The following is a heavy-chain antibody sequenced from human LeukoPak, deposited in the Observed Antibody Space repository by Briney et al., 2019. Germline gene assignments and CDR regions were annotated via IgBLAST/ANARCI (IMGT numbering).Heavy chain of an antibody. Sequence: PGGSLRLSCAASGFTFRKYGMHWVRQAPGKGLEWVAVISIDGSEKYYADSVKGRFTISRDNSKNTLYLQMNSLRGDDTAVYYCANPQSRGYDYLDYWGQGTLVTVSS. V-gene: IGHV3-30*18. D-gene: IGHD5-12*01. J-gene: IGHJ4*02. CDR1: GFTFRKYG. CDR3: ANPQSRGYDYLDY. CDR2: ISIDGSEK.